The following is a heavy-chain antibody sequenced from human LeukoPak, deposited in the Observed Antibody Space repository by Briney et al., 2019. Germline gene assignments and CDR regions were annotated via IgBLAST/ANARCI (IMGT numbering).Heavy chain of an antibody. V-gene: IGHV1-69*04. J-gene: IGHJ4*02. CDR1: GGTFSSYA. CDR3: ASGGTKSMVRGVIHRPFDY. Sequence: ASVKVSCKASGGTFSSYAISWVRQAPGQGLEWMGRIIPILGIANYAQKFQGRVTITADKSTSTAYMELSSLRSEDTAVYYCASGGTKSMVRGVIHRPFDYWGQGTRVTVSS. D-gene: IGHD3-10*01. CDR2: IIPILGIA.